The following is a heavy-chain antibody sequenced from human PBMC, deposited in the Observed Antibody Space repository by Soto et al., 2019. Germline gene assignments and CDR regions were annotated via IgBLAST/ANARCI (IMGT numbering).Heavy chain of an antibody. CDR2: FSFYGRRDNT. Sequence: EVQLLESGGGLVQPGGSLRLSCVGSGFTFSSYDMTWVRQATGKGLEWVSSFSFYGRRDNTYYADSVKGRFTISRVNSRNTVYLQMDNLRVEDTAVYYCAKSLYNDYGGPNDHWGQGTLVTVSS. V-gene: IGHV3-23*01. D-gene: IGHD4-17*01. J-gene: IGHJ4*02. CDR3: AKSLYNDYGGPNDH. CDR1: GFTFSSYD.